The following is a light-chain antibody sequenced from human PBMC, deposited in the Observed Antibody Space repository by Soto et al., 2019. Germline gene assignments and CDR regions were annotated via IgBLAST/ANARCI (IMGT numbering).Light chain of an antibody. CDR1: STDVGSYNL. CDR2: EGV. V-gene: IGLV2-14*02. J-gene: IGLJ1*01. CDR3: TSYTSYTTV. Sequence: QSALTQPASVSGSPGQSITISCTGTSTDVGSYNLVSWYQQHPGKAPKFIIYEGVKRPSGVSNRFSGSKSGDTASLTISGLQAADEAYYYCTSYTSYTTVFGTGTKLTVL.